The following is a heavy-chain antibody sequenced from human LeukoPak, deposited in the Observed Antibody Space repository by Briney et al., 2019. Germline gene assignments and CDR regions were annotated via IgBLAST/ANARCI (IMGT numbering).Heavy chain of an antibody. Sequence: PSETLSLTRAVYGGSFSGYYWSWIRQPPGKGLEWIGEISHSGSTNYNPSLKSRVTISVDTSKNQFSLKLSSVTAADTAVYYCARGSAAGSLGVDYWGQGTLVTVSS. V-gene: IGHV4-34*01. CDR1: GGSFSGYY. D-gene: IGHD6-13*01. CDR3: ARGSAAGSLGVDY. CDR2: ISHSGST. J-gene: IGHJ4*02.